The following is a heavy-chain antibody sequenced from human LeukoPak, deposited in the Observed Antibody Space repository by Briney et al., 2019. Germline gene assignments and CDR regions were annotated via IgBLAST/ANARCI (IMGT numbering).Heavy chain of an antibody. CDR1: GYTFTSYY. CDR3: ARDTPTVTSLDY. V-gene: IGHV1-46*01. D-gene: IGHD4-17*01. J-gene: IGHJ4*02. Sequence: ASVKVSCKASGYTFTSYYMHWVRQAPGQGLEWMGIINPSGGSTSYAQKFQGRVTMTTDTSTSTAYMELRSLRSDDTAVYYCARDTPTVTSLDYWGQGTLVTVSS. CDR2: INPSGGST.